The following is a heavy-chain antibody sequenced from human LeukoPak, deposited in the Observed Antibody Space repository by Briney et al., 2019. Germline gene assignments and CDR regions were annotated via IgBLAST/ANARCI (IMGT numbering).Heavy chain of an antibody. J-gene: IGHJ6*03. CDR3: AREVLYCSGGSCYSHGRYYYYYMDV. D-gene: IGHD2-15*01. CDR2: VNPNTGGS. V-gene: IGHV1-2*02. CDR1: GYTFTGYY. Sequence: ASVKVSCKASGYTFTGYYMHWVRQAPGQGLEWMGWVNPNTGGSNFAQKFQGRVSMTRDTSISTAYMSLSSLRSDDTAVYYCAREVLYCSGGSCYSHGRYYYYYMDVWGKGTTVTVSS.